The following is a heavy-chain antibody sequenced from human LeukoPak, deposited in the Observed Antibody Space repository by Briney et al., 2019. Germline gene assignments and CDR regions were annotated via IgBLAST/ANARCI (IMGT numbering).Heavy chain of an antibody. Sequence: GGSLRLSCAASGFTVSSNSMSWVRQAPGKVLEWVSFIYSAGSIYYSDSVKGRFTISIDNSKNTLYLQMNSLRAEDTAVYYCARRAGAYTHPYDYWGQGTLVTVSS. CDR1: GFTVSSNS. D-gene: IGHD3-16*01. J-gene: IGHJ4*02. CDR3: ARRAGAYTHPYDY. CDR2: IYSAGSI. V-gene: IGHV3-53*01.